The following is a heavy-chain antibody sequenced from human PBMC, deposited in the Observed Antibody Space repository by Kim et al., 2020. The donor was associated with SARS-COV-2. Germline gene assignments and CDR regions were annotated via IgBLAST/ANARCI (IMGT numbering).Heavy chain of an antibody. J-gene: IGHJ6*02. CDR3: ARGRTVTTFFYYYYGMDV. Sequence: KSRVTISVDTSKNQFSLKRSSVTAADTAVYYCARGRTVTTFFYYYYGMDVWGQGTTVTVSS. V-gene: IGHV4-34*01. D-gene: IGHD4-17*01.